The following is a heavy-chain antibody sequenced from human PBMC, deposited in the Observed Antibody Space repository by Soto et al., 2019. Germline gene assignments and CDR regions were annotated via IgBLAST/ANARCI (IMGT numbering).Heavy chain of an antibody. J-gene: IGHJ4*02. D-gene: IGHD1-1*01. Sequence: EVQLVESGGGLFKPGGPLGFSGAAPGFPSISPWLHGFRQAQGKGLGWVSRISPDGSSVSYGDSVKGRFTISRDNAQNRLYLHMNSLRPEDTAVYYCARDPPGIGIEYWGQGTLVTVSS. V-gene: IGHV3-74*01. CDR2: ISPDGSSV. CDR3: ARDPPGIGIEY. CDR1: GFPSISPW.